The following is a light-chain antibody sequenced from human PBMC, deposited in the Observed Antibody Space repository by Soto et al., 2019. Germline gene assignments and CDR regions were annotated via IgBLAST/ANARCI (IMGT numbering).Light chain of an antibody. CDR3: SSYTSSSIYV. CDR1: SSDVGSDNL. V-gene: IGLV2-14*02. CDR2: EVS. J-gene: IGLJ1*01. Sequence: QSVLTQPASVSGSPGQSITISCTGTSSDVGSDNLVSWYQQHPGKAPKLMIYEVSNRPSGVSNRFSGSKSGNTASLTISGLQAEDEADYYCSSYTSSSIYVFGTGTKLTVL.